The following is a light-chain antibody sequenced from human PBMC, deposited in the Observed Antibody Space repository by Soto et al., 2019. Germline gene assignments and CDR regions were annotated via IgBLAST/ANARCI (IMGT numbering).Light chain of an antibody. J-gene: IGKJ1*01. V-gene: IGKV1-5*03. CDR2: RAS. CDR1: QSISSW. CDR3: QQYNDYLT. Sequence: DIHMTQSPTSLSASVVDRVTITFRASQSISSWLAWYQQKPGKAPNLLIYRASTLESGVPSRFSGSGSGTEFTLTISSLQPDDSATYYCQQYNDYLTFGQGTKVDI.